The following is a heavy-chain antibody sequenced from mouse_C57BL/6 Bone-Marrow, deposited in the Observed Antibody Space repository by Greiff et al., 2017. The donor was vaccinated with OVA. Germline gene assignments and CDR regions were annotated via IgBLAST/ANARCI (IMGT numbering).Heavy chain of an antibody. V-gene: IGHV1-81*01. CDR2: IYPRSGNT. Sequence: VQVVESGAELARPGASVKLSCKASGYTFTSYGISWVKQRTGQGLEWIGEIYPRSGNTYYNEKFKGKATLTADKSSSTAYMELRSLTSEDSAVYFCARSRYGSSHWYFDVWGTGTTVTVSS. D-gene: IGHD1-1*01. CDR3: ARSRYGSSHWYFDV. J-gene: IGHJ1*03. CDR1: GYTFTSYG.